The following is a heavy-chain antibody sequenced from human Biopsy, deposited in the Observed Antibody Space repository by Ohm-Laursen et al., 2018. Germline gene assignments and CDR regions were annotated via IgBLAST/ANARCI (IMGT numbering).Heavy chain of an antibody. D-gene: IGHD5-18*01. CDR3: AKAGRGYTDY. CDR1: GFTFSSSW. J-gene: IGHJ4*02. Sequence: GSLRLSCTAPGFTFSSSWMHWVRQAPGKGLEWVSRFNSDGTDTTYADSVKGRFTISRDNAKNTLYLQMNSLRVEDAAVYYCAKAGRGYTDYWGQGTLVIVSS. CDR2: FNSDGTDT. V-gene: IGHV3-74*01.